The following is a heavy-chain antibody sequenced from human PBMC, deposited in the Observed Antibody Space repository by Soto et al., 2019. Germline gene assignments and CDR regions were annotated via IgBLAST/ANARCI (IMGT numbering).Heavy chain of an antibody. CDR1: GFTFSSYG. CDR2: IWYDGSNK. Sequence: QVQLVESGGGVVQPGRSLRLSCAASGFTFSSYGMHWVRQAPGKGLEWVAVIWYDGSNKYYADSVKGRFTISRDNSKNTLYLQMNSLRAEDTAVYCCARTTAAGTWYYYYGMDVWGQGTTVTVSS. D-gene: IGHD6-13*01. CDR3: ARTTAAGTWYYYYGMDV. V-gene: IGHV3-33*01. J-gene: IGHJ6*02.